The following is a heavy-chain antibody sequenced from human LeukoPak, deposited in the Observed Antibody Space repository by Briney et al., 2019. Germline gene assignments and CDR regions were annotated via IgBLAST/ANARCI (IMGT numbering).Heavy chain of an antibody. CDR3: ARDPARGMDV. CDR1: GFTFSTYT. V-gene: IGHV3-21*01. Sequence: GGSLRLSCAASGFTFSTYTMNWVRQAPGKGLEWVSSISSSSIHIYYTDSVKGRFTISRDNTKNSLYLQMSSLRAEDTAVYYCARDPARGMDVWGQGTTVTVSS. CDR2: ISSSSIHI. J-gene: IGHJ6*02.